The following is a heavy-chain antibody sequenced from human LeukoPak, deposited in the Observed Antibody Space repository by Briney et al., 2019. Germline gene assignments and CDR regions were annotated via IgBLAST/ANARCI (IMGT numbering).Heavy chain of an antibody. CDR2: IYSGGTT. CDR3: ARYDYGRSGFDY. CDR1: GFTVSTNY. D-gene: IGHD5-12*01. J-gene: IGHJ4*02. V-gene: IGHV3-66*01. Sequence: PGGSLRLSCAASGFTVSTNYMTWVRQAPGKGLEWVSVIYSGGTTHYADSVKGRFSISRDNSKNTLYLQMNSLRAEDTAVYYCARYDYGRSGFDYWGQGTLVTVSS.